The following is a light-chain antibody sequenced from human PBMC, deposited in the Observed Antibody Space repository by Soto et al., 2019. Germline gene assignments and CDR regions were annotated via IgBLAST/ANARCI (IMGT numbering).Light chain of an antibody. V-gene: IGKV3-15*01. Sequence: EIVMTQSPATLSVSPGERATLSCRASKSVSINLAWYQQKPGQAPRLLIYNASTRATGIPAKFSGSGSGTEFTLTISSLQSEDFAVYYCQQYDNWPPWTFGQGTKVEIK. CDR2: NAS. CDR3: QQYDNWPPWT. CDR1: KSVSIN. J-gene: IGKJ1*01.